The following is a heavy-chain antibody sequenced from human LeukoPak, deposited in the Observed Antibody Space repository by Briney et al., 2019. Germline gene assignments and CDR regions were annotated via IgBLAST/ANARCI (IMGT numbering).Heavy chain of an antibody. Sequence: SESLSLTCTVSAGSTSSYYWSWIRQPPGKGLEWIGYIYYSGSTNYNPSLKSRVTITVDTSKNQFSLKLNSVTAADTAVYYCARSGSYHNNIDYWGQGTLVTVSS. V-gene: IGHV4-59*01. CDR1: AGSTSSYY. CDR3: ARSGSYHNNIDY. CDR2: IYYSGST. D-gene: IGHD1-26*01. J-gene: IGHJ4*02.